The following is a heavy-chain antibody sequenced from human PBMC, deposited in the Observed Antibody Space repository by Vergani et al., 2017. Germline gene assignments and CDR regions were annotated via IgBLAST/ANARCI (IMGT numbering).Heavy chain of an antibody. CDR3: ARGGGLLWFGVDY. J-gene: IGHJ4*02. CDR1: GFTLSSYW. D-gene: IGHD3-10*01. Sequence: EVQLVESGGGLVQPGGSLRLSCAASGFTLSSYWMSWVRQAPGKGLEWVANIKQDGSEKYYVDSVKGRFTISRDNAKNSLYLQMNSLRAEDTAVYYCARGGGLLWFGVDYWGQGTLVTVSS. CDR2: IKQDGSEK. V-gene: IGHV3-7*03.